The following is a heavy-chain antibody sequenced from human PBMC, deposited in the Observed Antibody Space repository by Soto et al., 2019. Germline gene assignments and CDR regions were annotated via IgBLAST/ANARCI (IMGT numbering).Heavy chain of an antibody. CDR3: AKDHYYGSGSHNYYYYMDV. CDR1: GFTFSSYG. CDR2: ISYDGSNK. J-gene: IGHJ6*03. D-gene: IGHD3-10*01. V-gene: IGHV3-30*18. Sequence: GGSLRLSCAASGFTFSSYGMHWVRQAPGKGLEWVAVISYDGSNKYYADSVKGRFTISRDNSKNTLYLQMNSLRAEDTAVYYCAKDHYYGSGSHNYYYYMDVWGKGTTVTVSS.